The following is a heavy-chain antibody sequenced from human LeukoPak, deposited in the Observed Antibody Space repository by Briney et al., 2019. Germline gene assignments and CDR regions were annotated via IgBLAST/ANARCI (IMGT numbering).Heavy chain of an antibody. CDR2: ITGGGGNT. V-gene: IGHV3-23*01. CDR1: GFTFSSFA. CDR3: ARRAGDYSHPYDY. J-gene: IGHJ4*02. Sequence: GGSLRLSCAASGFTFSSFAMSWVRQAPGKGLEWVSAITGGGGNTYYADSVKGRFTISRDNSKNTLYLQMNSLRAEDTAVYYCARRAGDYSHPYDYWGREPWSPSPQ. D-gene: IGHD3-22*01.